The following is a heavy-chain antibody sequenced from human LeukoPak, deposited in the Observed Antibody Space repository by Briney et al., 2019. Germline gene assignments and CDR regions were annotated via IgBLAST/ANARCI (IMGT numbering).Heavy chain of an antibody. CDR1: EFTFSSYS. V-gene: IGHV3-48*04. J-gene: IGHJ4*02. CDR3: ARAVAGFNY. Sequence: GGSLRLSCVASEFTFSSYSMNWVRQAPGKGLEWVSYISSSSSTIYYADSVKGRFTISRDNAKNSLYLQMNSLRAEDTAVYYCARAVAGFNYWGQGTLVTVSS. D-gene: IGHD6-19*01. CDR2: ISSSSSTI.